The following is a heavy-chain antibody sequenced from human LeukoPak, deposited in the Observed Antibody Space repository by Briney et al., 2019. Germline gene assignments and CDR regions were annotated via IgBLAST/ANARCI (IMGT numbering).Heavy chain of an antibody. CDR2: IYYSGST. CDR3: AREDSSSSGYMDV. J-gene: IGHJ6*03. CDR1: GGSISSYY. D-gene: IGHD6-6*01. Sequence: PSETLSLTCTVSGGSISSYYWSWIRQPPGKGLEWIGYIYYSGSTNYNPSLKSRVTISVDTSKNQFSLKLSSVTAADTAVYYCAREDSSSSGYMDVWGKGTTVTVSS. V-gene: IGHV4-59*01.